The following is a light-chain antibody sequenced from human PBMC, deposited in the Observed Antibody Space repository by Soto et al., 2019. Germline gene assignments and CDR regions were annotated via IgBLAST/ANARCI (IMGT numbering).Light chain of an antibody. Sequence: GDRVTITCRASQSISGSLAWYQQKPGKAPKLLIYEASNLKSGVPSRFSGSGSGTEYTLTISSLQPDDSASYYCQQYNDYWTFGQGTRVEIK. J-gene: IGKJ1*01. CDR3: QQYNDYWT. V-gene: IGKV1-5*03. CDR2: EAS. CDR1: QSISGS.